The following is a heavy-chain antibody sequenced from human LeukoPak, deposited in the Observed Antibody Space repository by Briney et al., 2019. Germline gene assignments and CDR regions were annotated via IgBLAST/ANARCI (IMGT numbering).Heavy chain of an antibody. V-gene: IGHV1-8*01. CDR2: MNPNSGNT. D-gene: IGHD6-6*01. CDR1: GYTFTSYD. CDR3: ARDRITYSSSFPDY. Sequence: ASVKVSCKASGYTFTSYDINWVRQATGQGLEWMGWMNPNSGNTGYAQKFQGRVTMTRNTSISTAYMELSRLRSDDTAVYYCARDRITYSSSFPDYWGQGTLVTVSS. J-gene: IGHJ4*02.